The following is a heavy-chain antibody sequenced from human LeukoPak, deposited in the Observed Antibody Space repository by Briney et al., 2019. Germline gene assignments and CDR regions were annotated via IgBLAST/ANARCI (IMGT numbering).Heavy chain of an antibody. CDR1: GYTFTSYG. J-gene: IGHJ4*02. V-gene: IGHV1-18*01. D-gene: IGHD4-17*01. CDR3: ARDVNYGDYQYYFDY. CDR2: ISAYNGNT. Sequence: ASVKVSCKASGYTFTSYGISWVRQAPGQGPEWMGWISAYNGNTNYAQKLQGRVTMTTDTSTSTAYMELRSLRSDDTAVYYCARDVNYGDYQYYFDYWGQGTLVTVSS.